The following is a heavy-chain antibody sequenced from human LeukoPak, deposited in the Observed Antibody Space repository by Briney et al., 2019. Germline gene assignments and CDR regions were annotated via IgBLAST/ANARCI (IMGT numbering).Heavy chain of an antibody. V-gene: IGHV3-7*03. Sequence: GGSLRLSCAASGFTFSTYWMSWVRQAPGKGLEWVANIKQDGSEKYYVDSVKGRFTISRDNAKKSLYLQMNSLRAEDTALYYCAKDSYGAFYFDYWGQGTLVTVSS. CDR3: AKDSYGAFYFDY. J-gene: IGHJ4*02. CDR1: GFTFSTYW. D-gene: IGHD3-10*01. CDR2: IKQDGSEK.